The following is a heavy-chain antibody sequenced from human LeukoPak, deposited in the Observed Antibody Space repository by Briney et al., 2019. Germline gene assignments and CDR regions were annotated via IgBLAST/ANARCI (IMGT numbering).Heavy chain of an antibody. D-gene: IGHD6-25*01. CDR3: AREGGFYRPLDY. J-gene: IGHJ4*02. CDR2: VHLDGRT. V-gene: IGHV4-4*02. Sequence: LETLSLTCGVSGGSITTTNWWTWARQPPRKGLEWIGEVHLDGRTNYNPSLESRLTMSVDLSENHVSLKLTSVTAADTAVYYCAREGGFYRPLDYSGQGTLVTVSS. CDR1: GGSITTTNW.